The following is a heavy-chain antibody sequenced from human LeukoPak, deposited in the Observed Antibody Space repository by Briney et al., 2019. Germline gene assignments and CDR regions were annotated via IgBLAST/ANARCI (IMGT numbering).Heavy chain of an antibody. CDR1: GFTFSSYW. CDR2: IKQDGSEK. V-gene: IGHV3-7*01. Sequence: GGSLRLSCAASGFTFSSYWMSWVRQAPGKGLEWVANIKQDGSEKYYVDSVKGRFTISRDNAKNSLYLQMNSLRAEDTAVYYCARMLLRYFDWLPDYYYMDVWGKGTTVTISS. CDR3: ARMLLRYFDWLPDYYYMDV. D-gene: IGHD3-9*01. J-gene: IGHJ6*03.